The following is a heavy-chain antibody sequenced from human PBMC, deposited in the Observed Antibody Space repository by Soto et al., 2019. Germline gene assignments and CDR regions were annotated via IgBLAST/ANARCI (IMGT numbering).Heavy chain of an antibody. V-gene: IGHV4-61*01. CDR2: IYYSGST. CDR3: AREWALVPAARYYFDY. CDR1: GGSVSSGSYY. Sequence: SETLSLTCTVSGGSVSSGSYYGSGNRQPPGKGLEGSGYIYYSGSTNYNPSLKSRVTISVDTSKNQFSLKLSSVTAADTAVYYCAREWALVPAARYYFDYWGQGTLVTVSS. J-gene: IGHJ4*02. D-gene: IGHD2-2*01.